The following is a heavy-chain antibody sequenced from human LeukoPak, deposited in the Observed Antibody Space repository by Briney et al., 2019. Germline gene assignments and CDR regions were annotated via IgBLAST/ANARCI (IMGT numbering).Heavy chain of an antibody. CDR3: ATDGIGTDGQGTFVI. CDR1: GFTFSTYE. D-gene: IGHD1-1*01. Sequence: GGSLRLSCAASGFTFSTYEMNWVRQAPGKGLEWVSFISTSGSTIYYADSVKGRFTISRDNAKNSLSLQMNSLRAEDTAVYYFATDGIGTDGQGTFVIWGQGTMVSVSS. V-gene: IGHV3-48*03. CDR2: ISTSGSTI. J-gene: IGHJ3*02.